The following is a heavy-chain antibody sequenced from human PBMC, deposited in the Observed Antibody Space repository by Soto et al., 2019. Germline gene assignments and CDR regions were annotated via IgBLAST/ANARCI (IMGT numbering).Heavy chain of an antibody. Sequence: PGGSLRLSCAASGFTFSSYGMHWVRQAPGKGLEWVAVIWYDGSNKYYADSVKGRFTISRDNSKNTLYLQMNSLRAEDTAVYYCAREPAAAAYWFDPWGQGTLVTVSS. CDR3: AREPAAAAYWFDP. V-gene: IGHV3-33*01. CDR2: IWYDGSNK. J-gene: IGHJ5*02. D-gene: IGHD6-13*01. CDR1: GFTFSSYG.